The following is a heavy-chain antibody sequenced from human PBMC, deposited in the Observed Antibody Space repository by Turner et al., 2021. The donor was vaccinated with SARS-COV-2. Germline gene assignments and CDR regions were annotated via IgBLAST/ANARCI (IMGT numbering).Heavy chain of an antibody. CDR1: GFTFDAYA. CDR3: AKVRRFAFDI. J-gene: IGHJ3*02. V-gene: IGHV3-43*02. Sequence: EVQLVESGGGSVKPGRSLRLSCAASGFTFDAYAMPWVRQAPGKGLEWVSLISGDCGSTYYADSVKGRFTISRDNAKNSLYLQMNSLRAEDTALYYCAKVRRFAFDIWGQGTMVTVSS. CDR2: ISGDCGST.